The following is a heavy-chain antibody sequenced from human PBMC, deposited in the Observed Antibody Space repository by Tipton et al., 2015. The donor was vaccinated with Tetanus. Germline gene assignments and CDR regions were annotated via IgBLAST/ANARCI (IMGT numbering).Heavy chain of an antibody. CDR3: ARGITDGYNRRFDY. D-gene: IGHD5-24*01. Sequence: LVKPTETLSLICTVSRGPISSYYWSWIRQPAGKGLEWIGHISNGNTDYNTSLKSRVTLSVDTSKNQFSLELRAVTAADTAVYYCARGITDGYNRRFDYWGQGARVAVS. J-gene: IGHJ4*02. V-gene: IGHV4-4*07. CDR2: ISNGNT. CDR1: RGPISSYY.